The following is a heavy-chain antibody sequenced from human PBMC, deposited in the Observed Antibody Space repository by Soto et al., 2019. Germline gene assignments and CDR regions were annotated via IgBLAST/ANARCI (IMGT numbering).Heavy chain of an antibody. D-gene: IGHD1-26*01. CDR3: ARGGSLYWYFEL. V-gene: IGHV1-3*01. CDR2: INAGNGNT. CDR1: GDTFTSDA. Sequence: TSVKVSCKDSGDTFTSDAMHCVSQATGQRLEWMGWINAGNGNTKYSQKFQGRVTITRDTSASTAYMELSSLRSEDTAVYYCARGGSLYWYFELWRRRTLVTVSS. J-gene: IGHJ2*01.